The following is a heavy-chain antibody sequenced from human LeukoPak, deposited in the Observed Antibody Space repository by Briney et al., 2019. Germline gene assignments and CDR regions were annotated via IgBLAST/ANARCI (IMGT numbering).Heavy chain of an antibody. CDR1: GFTFSSYG. CDR2: IWYDGSNK. CDR3: ARDLHRRVFDS. D-gene: IGHD1-14*01. V-gene: IGHV3-33*01. Sequence: GGSLRLSCAASGFTFSSYGMHWVRQAPGKGLEWVAVIWYDGSNKYYAGSVKGRFTIPRDNSKNTLYLQMNSLRAEDTAVYYCARDLHRRVFDSWGQGTLVTVSS. J-gene: IGHJ4*02.